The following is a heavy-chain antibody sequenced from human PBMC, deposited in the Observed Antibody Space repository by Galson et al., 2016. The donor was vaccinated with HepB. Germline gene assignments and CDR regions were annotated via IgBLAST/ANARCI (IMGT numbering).Heavy chain of an antibody. CDR1: GFSLTTRGAA. V-gene: IGHV2-5*02. Sequence: PALVKPTQTLTLTCTFSGFSLTTRGAAVGWIRQPPGKALEWLALIYWDDDKRYSPSLRSRLTITPDTSKNQVVLTMTNMEPVDTGTYFRTHVTYEGNGRASCDYWGQGTRVAVSS. CDR3: THVTYEGNGRASCDY. J-gene: IGHJ4*02. CDR2: IYWDDDK. D-gene: IGHD1-26*01.